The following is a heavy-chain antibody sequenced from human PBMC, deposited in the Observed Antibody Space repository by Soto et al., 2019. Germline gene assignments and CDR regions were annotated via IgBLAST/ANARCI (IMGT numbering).Heavy chain of an antibody. CDR3: ARDLWGYCGADCYPLDV. CDR2: IYFSGTT. Sequence: SETLSLTCTVSGGSIGSDNYYWSWIRQDPGKGLEWIGYIYFSGTTFYNPSLKSRVTISVDTSKNQFSLKLNSVTAADTAVYYCARDLWGYCGADCYPLDVWGQGTTVTVSS. D-gene: IGHD2-21*02. V-gene: IGHV4-61*01. CDR1: GGSIGSDNYY. J-gene: IGHJ6*02.